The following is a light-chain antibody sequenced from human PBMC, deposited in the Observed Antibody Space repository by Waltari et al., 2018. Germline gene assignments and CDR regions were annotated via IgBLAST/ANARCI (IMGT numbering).Light chain of an antibody. CDR3: QSFDTSLSGATV. CDR1: ISNIGAGYD. Sequence: QSVLTQPPSVSGAPGQRVTISCTGSISNIGAGYDVHWYQQLPGTAPKLLIYRNSHRPSGVPDRFSGSKSGTSASLAITGLQAEDEADYYCQSFDTSLSGATVFGGGTKLTVL. CDR2: RNS. J-gene: IGLJ3*02. V-gene: IGLV1-40*01.